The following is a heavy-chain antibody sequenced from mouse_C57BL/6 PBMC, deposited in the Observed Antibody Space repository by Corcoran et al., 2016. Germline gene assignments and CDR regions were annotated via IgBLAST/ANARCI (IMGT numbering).Heavy chain of an antibody. J-gene: IGHJ2*01. V-gene: IGHV8-12*01. D-gene: IGHD2-3*01. CDR1: GFSLSTSGMG. Sequence: QVTLNEAGPGILQSSQTLSLTCSFSGFSLSTSGMGVSWIRQPSGKGLEWLAHIYWDDDKRYNPSLKSRLTISKDTSRNQVFLKITSVDTADTATYYCARSGRWKYFDYWGQGTTLTVSS. CDR3: ARSGRWKYFDY. CDR2: IYWDDDK.